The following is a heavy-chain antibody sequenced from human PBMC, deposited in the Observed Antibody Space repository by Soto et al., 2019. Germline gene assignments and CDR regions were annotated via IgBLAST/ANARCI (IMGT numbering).Heavy chain of an antibody. Sequence: EVQLLESGGGLVQPGGSLRLSCAASGFTFSSYAMSWVRQAPGKGLEWVSAISGSGGSTYYADSVKGRFTITRDNSKNTLYLQMISLRAENTAVYYCAKDLWGPRSGDYFDYWGQGTLVTVSS. V-gene: IGHV3-23*01. CDR3: AKDLWGPRSGDYFDY. J-gene: IGHJ4*02. CDR2: ISGSGGST. D-gene: IGHD3-16*01. CDR1: GFTFSSYA.